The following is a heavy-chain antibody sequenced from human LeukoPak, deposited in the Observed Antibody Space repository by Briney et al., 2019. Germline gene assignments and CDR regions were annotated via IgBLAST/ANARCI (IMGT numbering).Heavy chain of an antibody. CDR3: TKDGHQSITWYWGVDY. D-gene: IGHD6-13*01. J-gene: IGHJ4*02. CDR2: ISSSAGNT. Sequence: PGGSLRLSCAASGFTFSSYAMSWVRRAPGNGLEWVSAISSSAGNTYYADSVKGRFTISRDNSKSMLFLQMNGLRAEDTALYYCTKDGHQSITWYWGVDYWGQGTLVTVSS. CDR1: GFTFSSYA. V-gene: IGHV3-23*01.